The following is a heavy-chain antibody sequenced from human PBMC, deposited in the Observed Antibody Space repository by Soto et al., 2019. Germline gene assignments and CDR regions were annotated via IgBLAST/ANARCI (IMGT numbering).Heavy chain of an antibody. D-gene: IGHD2-15*01. J-gene: IGHJ6*02. CDR2: INPNGGNT. Sequence: GYAFTSYGITWVRQAPGQGLQWMGLINPNGGNTNYAQKLQGRVTMTTDTSTSTVYMELRSLRSDDTAVYYCARDLHSSLVSGDYYYGMDVCGQGTTVTVSS. CDR3: ARDLHSSLVSGDYYYGMDV. V-gene: IGHV1-18*04. CDR1: GYAFTSYG.